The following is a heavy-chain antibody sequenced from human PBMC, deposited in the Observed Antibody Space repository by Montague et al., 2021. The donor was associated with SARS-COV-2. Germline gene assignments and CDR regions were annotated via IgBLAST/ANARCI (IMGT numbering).Heavy chain of an antibody. CDR3: ARRRTTAGTWFFDY. J-gene: IGHJ4*02. CDR2: IFYTGTP. D-gene: IGHD6-13*01. Sequence: TLSLTCTVSGGSVSSGGYYWTWIRQHPVRGLEWLAYIFYTGTPXYTSSLKSRLSISMDSSKNQFSLDLSSVTAADTAVCYCARRRTTAGTWFFDYWGQGTLVTVSS. CDR1: GGSVSSGGYY. V-gene: IGHV4-31*03.